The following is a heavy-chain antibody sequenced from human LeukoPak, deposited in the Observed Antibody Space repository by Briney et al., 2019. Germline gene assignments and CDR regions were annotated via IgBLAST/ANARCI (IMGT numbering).Heavy chain of an antibody. Sequence: ETLSLTCTVFGGSISSFYWSWIRQPAGKGLEWIGRIYTSGSTDYNPSLKSRVTMSVDTSKNQFSLKLSSVTGADTAVYYCARGPPPDFDCWGQGTLVTVSS. J-gene: IGHJ4*02. CDR3: ARGPPPDFDC. CDR2: IYTSGST. V-gene: IGHV4-4*07. CDR1: GGSISSFY.